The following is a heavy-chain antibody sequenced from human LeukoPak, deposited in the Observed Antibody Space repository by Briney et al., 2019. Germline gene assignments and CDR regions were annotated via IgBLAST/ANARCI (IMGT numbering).Heavy chain of an antibody. Sequence: SETLSLTCTVSGGSISSSSYYWGWIRQPPGKGLEWIGSIYYSGSTYYNPSLKSRVTISVDTSKNQFSLKLSSVTAADTAVYYCARGRHYYDSSGYTEIEAFDIWGQGTMVTVSS. CDR3: ARGRHYYDSSGYTEIEAFDI. D-gene: IGHD3-22*01. CDR1: GGSISSSSYY. CDR2: IYYSGST. J-gene: IGHJ3*02. V-gene: IGHV4-39*01.